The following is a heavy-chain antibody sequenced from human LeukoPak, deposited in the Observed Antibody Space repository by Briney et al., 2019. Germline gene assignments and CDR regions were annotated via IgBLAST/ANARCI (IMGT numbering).Heavy chain of an antibody. CDR2: IYPGDSDT. J-gene: IGHJ4*02. CDR3: ARRHYYDSSGPFDY. V-gene: IGHV5-51*01. Sequence: GESLKISCEGSGYTFTSYWIAWVRQMPGKGLEWMGIIYPGDSDTRYSPSFQGQVTISADKSISTAYLQWSSLKASDTAMYYCARRHYYDSSGPFDYWGQGTLVTVSS. CDR1: GYTFTSYW. D-gene: IGHD3-22*01.